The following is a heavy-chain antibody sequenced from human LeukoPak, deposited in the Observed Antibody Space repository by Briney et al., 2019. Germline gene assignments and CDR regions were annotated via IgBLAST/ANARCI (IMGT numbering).Heavy chain of an antibody. CDR1: GGSFSGYY. Sequence: SETLSLTCAVYGGSFSGYYWSWIRQPPGKGLEWIGEINHSGSTNYNPSLKSRVTISVDTSKNQFSLKLSSVTAADTAVYYCARDLGYGEFDYWGQGTLVTVSS. V-gene: IGHV4-34*01. CDR3: ARDLGYGEFDY. CDR2: INHSGST. D-gene: IGHD4-17*01. J-gene: IGHJ4*02.